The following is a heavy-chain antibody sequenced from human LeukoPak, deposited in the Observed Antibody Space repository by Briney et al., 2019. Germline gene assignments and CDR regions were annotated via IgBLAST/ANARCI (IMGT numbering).Heavy chain of an antibody. Sequence: ASVKVSCKASGYTFTSYGISWVRQAPGQGLEWMGWISAYNGNTNYAQKLQGRVTMTTDTSTSTAYMELRSLRAEDTAVYYCAKAWSGLSVLDYWGQGTLVTVSS. CDR3: AKAWSGLSVLDY. CDR1: GYTFTSYG. V-gene: IGHV1-18*01. J-gene: IGHJ4*02. CDR2: ISAYNGNT. D-gene: IGHD3-3*01.